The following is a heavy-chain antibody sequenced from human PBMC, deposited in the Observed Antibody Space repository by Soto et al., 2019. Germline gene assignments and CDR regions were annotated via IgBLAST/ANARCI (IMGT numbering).Heavy chain of an antibody. Sequence: SETLSLTCTVSGGSISSGDYYWSWIRQPPGKGLEWIGYIYYSGSTYYNPSLKSRVTISVDTSKNQFSLKLSSVTAADTAVYYCARDSAYCSGGSCYLVHYYYGMDVWGQGTTVTVSS. V-gene: IGHV4-30-4*01. CDR2: IYYSGST. CDR3: ARDSAYCSGGSCYLVHYYYGMDV. D-gene: IGHD2-15*01. J-gene: IGHJ6*02. CDR1: GGSISSGDYY.